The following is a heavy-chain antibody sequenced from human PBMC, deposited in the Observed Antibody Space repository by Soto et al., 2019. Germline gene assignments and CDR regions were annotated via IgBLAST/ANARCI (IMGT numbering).Heavy chain of an antibody. CDR1: GYTFTGYY. D-gene: IGHD4-17*01. CDR2: INPNSGGT. J-gene: IGHJ6*02. CDR3: ARTTVTQGAYYYGMDV. V-gene: IGHV1-2*04. Sequence: QVQLVQSGAEVKKPGASVKVSCKASGYTFTGYYMHWVRQAPGQGLEWMGWINPNSGGTNYAQKFQGWVTMTRDTSISTAYMELSRLRSDDTAVYYGARTTVTQGAYYYGMDVWGQGTTVTVSS.